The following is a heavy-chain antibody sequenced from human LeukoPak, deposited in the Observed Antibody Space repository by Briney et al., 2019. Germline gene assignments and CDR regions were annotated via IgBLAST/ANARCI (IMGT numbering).Heavy chain of an antibody. CDR1: GFSFINYA. CDR3: AKGPRPDITVAHTVEN. CDR2: MKGGGET. J-gene: IGHJ4*02. V-gene: IGHV3-23*01. Sequence: PGGSLRLSCAASGFSFINYAMSWVRQAPARGPEWLSSMKGGGETFYADSVKGRFTLSRDDSKSSLYLQMNNVRVEDTAVYYCAKGPRPDITVAHTVENWGQGTLVTVSS. D-gene: IGHD6-19*01.